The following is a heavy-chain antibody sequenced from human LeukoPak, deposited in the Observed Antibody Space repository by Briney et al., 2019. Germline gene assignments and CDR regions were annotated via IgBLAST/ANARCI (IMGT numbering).Heavy chain of an antibody. CDR1: GGSISSYY. V-gene: IGHV4-59*08. D-gene: IGHD3-3*01. J-gene: IGHJ5*02. CDR2: IYYSGST. CDR3: ASSLEWPDNWFDP. Sequence: SETLSLTCTVSGGSISSYYWSWIRQPPGKGLEWIGYIYYSGSTNYNPSLKSRVTISVDTSKNQFSLKLSSVTAADTAVYYCASSLEWPDNWFDPWGQGTLVTVSS.